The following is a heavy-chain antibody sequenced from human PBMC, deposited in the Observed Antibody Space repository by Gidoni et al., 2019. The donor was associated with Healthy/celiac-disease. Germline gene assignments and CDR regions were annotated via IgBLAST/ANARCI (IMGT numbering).Heavy chain of an antibody. J-gene: IGHJ6*03. D-gene: IGHD4-4*01. V-gene: IGHV3-21*01. CDR3: ARASDLPTYYYYYYMDV. Sequence: EVQLVESGGGLVKPGGSLRLSCAASGFPFSSCSMTWVRQAPVKGLEWVSSISSSSSYIYYADSVKGRFTISRDNAKNSLYLQMNSLRAEDTAVYYCARASDLPTYYYYYYMDVWGKGTTVTVSS. CDR1: GFPFSSCS. CDR2: ISSSSSYI.